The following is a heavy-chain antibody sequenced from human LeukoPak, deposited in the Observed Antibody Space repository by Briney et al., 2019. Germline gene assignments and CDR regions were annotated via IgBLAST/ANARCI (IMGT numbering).Heavy chain of an antibody. Sequence: SETLSLTCAVYGGSFSGYYWSWIRQPPGKGLEWIGEINHSGSTNYNPSLKSRVTISVDTSKNQFSLRLTPVTASGTAVYYCARPVRCSATTCTGPFDYWGQGTLVTVSS. CDR1: GGSFSGYY. D-gene: IGHD6-19*01. V-gene: IGHV4-34*01. CDR3: ARPVRCSATTCTGPFDY. J-gene: IGHJ4*02. CDR2: INHSGST.